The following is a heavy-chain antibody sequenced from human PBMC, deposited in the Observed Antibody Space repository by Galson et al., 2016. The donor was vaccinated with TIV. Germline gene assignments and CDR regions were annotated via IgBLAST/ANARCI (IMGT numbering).Heavy chain of an antibody. V-gene: IGHV1-69*04. CDR1: GGTFNKYA. CDR3: ARSSDSSGPEAV. CDR2: IIPLLGMA. D-gene: IGHD3-22*01. Sequence: SVKVSCKASGGTFNKYAISWVRQAPGQGLQWMGRIIPLLGMANYAQKFQGRVTITADHSTSTAYMELTSLRSDDTAMYYCARSSDSSGPEAVWGQATLVTVAS. J-gene: IGHJ4*02.